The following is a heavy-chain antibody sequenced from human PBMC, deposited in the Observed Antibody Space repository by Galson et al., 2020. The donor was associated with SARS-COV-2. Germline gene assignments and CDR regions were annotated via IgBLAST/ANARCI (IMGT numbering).Heavy chain of an antibody. CDR3: ARQGVNMIVLVTVPGWYFDL. Sequence: SETLSLTCTVSGYSVSTTNYWCWVRQPPGRGLEWWGCVLPSGATHYNPSLMRRGTISVDTSKNQFSLRLDSVTAADTALYYCARQGVNMIVLVTVPGWYFDLWGRGTLVTVSS. D-gene: IGHD3-22*01. J-gene: IGHJ2*01. V-gene: IGHV4-38-2*02. CDR1: GYSVSTTNY. CDR2: VLPSGAT.